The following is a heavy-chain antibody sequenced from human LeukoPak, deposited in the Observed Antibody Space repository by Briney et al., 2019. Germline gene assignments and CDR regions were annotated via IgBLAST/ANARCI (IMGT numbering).Heavy chain of an antibody. CDR2: ISSSSSTI. V-gene: IGHV3-48*04. J-gene: IGHJ4*02. CDR1: GFTFSSYS. CDR3: ARVSRLQQWDPPFDY. D-gene: IGHD5-18*01. Sequence: GGSLRLSCAASGFTFSSYSMNWVRQAPGKGLEWVSYISSSSSTIYYADSVKGRFTISRDNAKNSLYLQMNSLRAEDTAVYYCARVSRLQQWDPPFDYWGQGTLVTVSS.